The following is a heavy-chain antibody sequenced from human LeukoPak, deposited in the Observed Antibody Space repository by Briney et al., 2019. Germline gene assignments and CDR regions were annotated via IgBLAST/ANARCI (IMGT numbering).Heavy chain of an antibody. CDR3: ASPIYYYNSSGYYPFDY. V-gene: IGHV1-8*01. CDR1: GYTFTSYD. CDR2: MNPNSGNT. D-gene: IGHD3-22*01. J-gene: IGHJ4*02. Sequence: GASVKVSCKASGYTFTSYDINWVRQATGQGLEWMGWMNPNSGNTGYAQKFQGRVTMTRDTSISTAYMELSSLRSEDTAVCYCASPIYYYNSSGYYPFDYWGQGTLVTVSS.